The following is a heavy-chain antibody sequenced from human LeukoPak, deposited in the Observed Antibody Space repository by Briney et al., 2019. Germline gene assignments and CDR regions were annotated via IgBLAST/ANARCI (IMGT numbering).Heavy chain of an antibody. CDR3: AKVGSSSHASPLY. CDR1: GFTFSSYA. D-gene: IGHD6-13*01. V-gene: IGHV3-23*01. J-gene: IGHJ4*02. Sequence: GGSLRLSCAASGFTFSSYAMSWVRQAPGKGLEWVSVIRGSAGSTYSADSVKGRFTIARDNSKNTQYLQMNSMRAEDTAVYYCAKVGSSSHASPLYWGQGTLVTVSS. CDR2: IRGSAGST.